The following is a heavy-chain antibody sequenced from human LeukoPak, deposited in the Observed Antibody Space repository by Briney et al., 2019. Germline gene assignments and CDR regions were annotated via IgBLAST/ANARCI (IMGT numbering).Heavy chain of an antibody. Sequence: GGSLRLSCAASGFTFDDYGMSWVRQAPGKGLEWVYGINWNGGSTGYADSVKGRFTISRDNAKNSLYLQMNSLTAEDTALYYCAREGPLRYFDWLSYYFDYWGQGTLVTVSS. V-gene: IGHV3-20*04. CDR3: AREGPLRYFDWLSYYFDY. CDR2: INWNGGST. J-gene: IGHJ4*02. CDR1: GFTFDDYG. D-gene: IGHD3-9*01.